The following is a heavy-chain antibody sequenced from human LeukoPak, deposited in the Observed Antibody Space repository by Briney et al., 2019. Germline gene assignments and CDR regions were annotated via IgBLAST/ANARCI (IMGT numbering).Heavy chain of an antibody. CDR1: GYTFAGYY. J-gene: IGHJ3*02. V-gene: IGHV1-2*02. D-gene: IGHD3-22*01. CDR3: ARHSSGYYYVSPDAFDI. CDR2: INPNSGGT. Sequence: ASVKVSCKASGYTFAGYYIHWVRQAPGQGLEWMGWINPNSGGTNYAQKFQGRVTMTRDTSISTAYMELSRLRSDDTAVYYCARHSSGYYYVSPDAFDIWGQGTMVTVSS.